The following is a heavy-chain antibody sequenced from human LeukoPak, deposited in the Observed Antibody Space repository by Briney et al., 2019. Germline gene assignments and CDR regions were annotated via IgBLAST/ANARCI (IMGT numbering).Heavy chain of an antibody. CDR1: GLTFSTSG. CDR3: AELGITMIGGA. V-gene: IGHV3-69-1*02. CDR2: IGSDGYI. D-gene: IGHD3-10*02. J-gene: IGHJ6*04. Sequence: GGSLRLSCAVSGLTFSTSGMTWVRQAPGKGLQWVSTIGSDGYIYYADSVKGRFTISRDNAKNSLYLQMNSLRAEDTAVYYCAELGITMIGGAWGKGTTVTISS.